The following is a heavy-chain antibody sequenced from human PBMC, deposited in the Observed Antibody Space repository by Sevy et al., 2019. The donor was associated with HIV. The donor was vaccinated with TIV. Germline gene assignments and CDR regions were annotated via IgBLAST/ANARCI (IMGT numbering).Heavy chain of an antibody. CDR2: IYPGDSDT. V-gene: IGHV5-51*01. CDR1: GYSFTSYW. J-gene: IGHJ6*02. D-gene: IGHD6-13*01. CDR3: ARHGYSSSWYPTYGMDV. Sequence: GESLKISCKGSGYSFTSYWIGWVRQMPGKGLEWMGIIYPGDSDTRYSPSFQGQVTISADKSISTAYLQWSSLKASDTAMYYCARHGYSSSWYPTYGMDVWGQWTTVTVSS.